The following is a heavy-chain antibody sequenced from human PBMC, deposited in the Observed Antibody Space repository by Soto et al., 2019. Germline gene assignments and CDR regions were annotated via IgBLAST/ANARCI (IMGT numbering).Heavy chain of an antibody. J-gene: IGHJ5*02. CDR3: ATEGIRGINWFDP. V-gene: IGHV1-3*01. Sequence: VQLLQSGAEVKKPGPSVRVSCRASGSTSTTYAMLWVRQAPEQGLEWMGWINPGNGNTKYSQKLQGRLTITRDTSASTANMELTSLRSEDTAVYYCATEGIRGINWFDPWGQGTLVTVSS. D-gene: IGHD3-16*01. CDR1: GSTSTTYA. CDR2: INPGNGNT.